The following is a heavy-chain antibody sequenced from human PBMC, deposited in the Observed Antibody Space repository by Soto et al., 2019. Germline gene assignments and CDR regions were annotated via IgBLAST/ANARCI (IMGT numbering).Heavy chain of an antibody. CDR3: AGGRNSDFWSGYYQLDYDYYYGRDV. J-gene: IGHJ6*02. D-gene: IGHD3-3*01. CDR2: IIPIFGTA. CDR1: GGTFSSYA. Sequence: QVQLVQSGAEVKKPGSSVKVSCKASGGTFSSYAISWVRQAPGQGLEWMGGIIPIFGTANYAQKFQGRVTITADESTSTAYRELSSRRAEDTAVYYGAGGRNSDFWSGYYQLDYDYYYGRDVWGQGTTVTVSS. V-gene: IGHV1-69*01.